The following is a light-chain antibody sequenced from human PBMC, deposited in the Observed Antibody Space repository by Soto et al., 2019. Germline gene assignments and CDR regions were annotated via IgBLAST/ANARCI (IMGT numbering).Light chain of an antibody. J-gene: IGKJ4*01. CDR2: AAS. CDR1: QSLXSSY. Sequence: ILFTQSACTLPLSHGDSAPLACRASQSLXSSYLAWYRHKPGQAPRLLXDAASSRATGGPDRLSGSGSGTDFTLTISRLDPQYSAVYYCQQYGRAPRTFGGGTKVDIK. V-gene: IGKV3-20*01. CDR3: QQYGRAPRT.